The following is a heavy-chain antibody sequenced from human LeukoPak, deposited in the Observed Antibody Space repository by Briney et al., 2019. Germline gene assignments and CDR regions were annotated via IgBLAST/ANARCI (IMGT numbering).Heavy chain of an antibody. Sequence: GGSLRLSCAASGFTFSSYTMNWVRQAPGKGLEWVAVISYDGSNKYYADSVKGRFTISRDNSKNTLYLQMNSLRAEDTAVYYCTRGETTLDYWGQGTLVTVSS. J-gene: IGHJ4*02. CDR3: TRGETTLDY. CDR1: GFTFSSYT. CDR2: ISYDGSNK. V-gene: IGHV3-30-3*01. D-gene: IGHD1-7*01.